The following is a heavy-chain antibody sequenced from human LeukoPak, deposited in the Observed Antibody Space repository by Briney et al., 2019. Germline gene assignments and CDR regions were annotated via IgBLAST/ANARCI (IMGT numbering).Heavy chain of an antibody. D-gene: IGHD6-19*01. CDR3: ARDQDSGWLGEFDY. J-gene: IGHJ4*02. V-gene: IGHV3-7*01. CDR1: GFTFSSYA. Sequence: GGSLRLSCAASGFTFSSYAMSWVRQAPGKGLEWVANIKQGGSEKYYVDSVKGRFTISRDNAKNSLYLQMNSLRAEDTAVYYCARDQDSGWLGEFDYWGQGTLVTVSS. CDR2: IKQGGSEK.